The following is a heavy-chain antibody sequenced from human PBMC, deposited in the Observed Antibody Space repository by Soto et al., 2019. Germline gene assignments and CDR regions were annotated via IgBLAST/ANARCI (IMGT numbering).Heavy chain of an antibody. Sequence: QVQLQESGPGLVKPSQTLSLTCTVSGGSISSAGYYWSWIRQHPGKGLEWIGYIYYSGGTYYNPSLKSRVTISVDTSKNQVSRKLSSVTAADTAVYYCAREEGGGYDHRWFDPWGQGTLVTVSS. J-gene: IGHJ5*02. D-gene: IGHD5-12*01. V-gene: IGHV4-31*03. CDR3: AREEGGGYDHRWFDP. CDR2: IYYSGGT. CDR1: GGSISSAGYY.